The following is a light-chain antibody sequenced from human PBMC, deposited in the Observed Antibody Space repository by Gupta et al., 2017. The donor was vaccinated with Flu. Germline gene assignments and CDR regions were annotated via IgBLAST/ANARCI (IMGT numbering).Light chain of an antibody. V-gene: IGLV2-14*01. CDR3: SSYTISSTLV. Sequence: QSALTQPASVSGSPGQSITISCTGTSSDIGGYNSVSWYQQYPGKAPKVMIYDVANRPSGVSNRFSGSKSGNTASLTISGLQAEDEADYYCSSYTISSTLVFGGGTTLTVL. CDR2: DVA. J-gene: IGLJ3*02. CDR1: SSDIGGYNS.